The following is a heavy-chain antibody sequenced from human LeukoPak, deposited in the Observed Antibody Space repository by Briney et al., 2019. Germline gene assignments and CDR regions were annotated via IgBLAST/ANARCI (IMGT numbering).Heavy chain of an antibody. CDR2: INSDGSIT. CDR1: GFTFTTYW. V-gene: IGHV3-74*01. CDR3: VRQKTPHGNFDY. J-gene: IGHJ4*02. Sequence: GGSLRLSCAASGFTFTTYWMHWVRQAPGKGLVWVSHINSDGSITSYADSVKGRFTISRDNAKNTLYLQMNSLRAEDTAVYYCVRQKTPHGNFDYWGQGTLVTVSS. D-gene: IGHD1-26*01.